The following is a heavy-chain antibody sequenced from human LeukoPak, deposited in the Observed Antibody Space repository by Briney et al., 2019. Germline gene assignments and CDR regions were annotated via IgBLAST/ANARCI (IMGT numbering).Heavy chain of an antibody. CDR2: ISSSSSYI. D-gene: IGHD5-24*01. CDR3: ARGRVEMATTYFDY. J-gene: IGHJ4*02. CDR1: GFTFSSYA. Sequence: GGSLRLPCAASGFTFSSYAMSWVRQAPGKGLEWVSSISSSSSYIYYADSVKGRFTISRDNAKNSLYLQMNSLRAEDTAVYYCARGRVEMATTYFDYWGQGTLVTVSS. V-gene: IGHV3-21*01.